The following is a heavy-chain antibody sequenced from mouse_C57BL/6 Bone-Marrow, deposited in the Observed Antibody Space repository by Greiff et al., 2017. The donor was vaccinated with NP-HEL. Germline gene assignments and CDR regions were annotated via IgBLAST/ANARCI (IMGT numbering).Heavy chain of an antibody. CDR2: IYPGSGST. V-gene: IGHV1-55*01. J-gene: IGHJ3*01. CDR1: GYTFTSYW. Sequence: QVQLQQPGAELVKPGASVKMSCKASGYTFTSYWITWVKQRPGQGLEWIGDIYPGSGSTNYNEKFKSKATLTVDTSSSTAYMQLSSLTSEDSAVYYCARGGYSNYGAWFAYWGQGTLVTVSA. D-gene: IGHD2-5*01. CDR3: ARGGYSNYGAWFAY.